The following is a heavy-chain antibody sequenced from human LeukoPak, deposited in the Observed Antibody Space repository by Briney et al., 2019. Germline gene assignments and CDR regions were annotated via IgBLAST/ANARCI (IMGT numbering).Heavy chain of an antibody. CDR2: INPNSGGT. J-gene: IGHJ4*02. V-gene: IGHV1-2*02. CDR1: GYTFTGYY. D-gene: IGHD5-12*01. CDR3: ASSRGYSGYEPFDY. Sequence: ASVKVSRKASGYTFTGYYMHWVRQAPGQGLEWMGWINPNSGGTNYAQKFQGRVTMTRDTSISTAYMELSRLRSDDTAVYYCASSRGYSGYEPFDYWGQGTLVTVSS.